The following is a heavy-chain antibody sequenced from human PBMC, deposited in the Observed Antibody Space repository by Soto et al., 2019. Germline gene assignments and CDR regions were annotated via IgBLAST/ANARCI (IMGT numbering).Heavy chain of an antibody. CDR2: IIPIHGTT. D-gene: IGHD3-10*01. V-gene: IGHV1-69*01. CDR1: GGSLTSYP. J-gene: IGHJ4*02. Sequence: QMEQSGAEVRKPGSSVKVSCKPSGGSLTSYPMAWVRQAPGQGFERMGGIIPIHGTTEYAQKFQGRVTTTADESTNTATLELTGLTSEDTAVYYCARGWGLGSWGQGTLVTVSS. CDR3: ARGWGLGS.